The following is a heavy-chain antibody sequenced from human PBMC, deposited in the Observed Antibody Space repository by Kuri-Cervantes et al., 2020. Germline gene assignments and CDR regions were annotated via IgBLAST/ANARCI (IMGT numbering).Heavy chain of an antibody. CDR3: ARGAYAYQLRKTTVVIPHFDY. J-gene: IGHJ4*02. Sequence: SVKVSCKASGGTFSSYAFSWVRQAPGQGLEWMGGIIPIFRTANYAQKFQGRVTIITDESASTAYMELSSLRSEDTAVYYCARGAYAYQLRKTTVVIPHFDYWGQGSLVTVSS. D-gene: IGHD4-23*01. CDR1: GGTFSSYA. V-gene: IGHV1-69*05. CDR2: IIPIFRTA.